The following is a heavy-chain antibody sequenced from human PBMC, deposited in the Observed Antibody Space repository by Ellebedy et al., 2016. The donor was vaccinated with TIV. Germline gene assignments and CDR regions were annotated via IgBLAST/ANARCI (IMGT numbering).Heavy chain of an antibody. CDR3: AREAVAGMFYFDS. V-gene: IGHV1-3*01. J-gene: IGHJ4*02. D-gene: IGHD6-19*01. Sequence: ASVKVSCKVSGYTLTELSMHWVRQAPGQRLEWMGWINAGNGNTKYSQKFQGRVTITRDTSASTAYMELSSLRSDDTAVYFCAREAVAGMFYFDSWGQGTLVTVSS. CDR2: INAGNGNT. CDR1: GYTLTELS.